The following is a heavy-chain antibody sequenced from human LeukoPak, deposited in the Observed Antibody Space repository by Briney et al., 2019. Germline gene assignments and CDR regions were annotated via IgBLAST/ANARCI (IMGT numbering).Heavy chain of an antibody. CDR3: ARAAYDSTGYLTL. Sequence: GWSLRLSCAASGFTFSSYGMHWVRQAPGKGLEWVAVISYDGSNKYYADSVKGRFTISRDNSKNTLYLQMNSLRVEDTAVYYCARAAYDSTGYLTLWGQGTLVTVSS. V-gene: IGHV3-30*03. CDR1: GFTFSSYG. D-gene: IGHD3-22*01. J-gene: IGHJ4*02. CDR2: ISYDGSNK.